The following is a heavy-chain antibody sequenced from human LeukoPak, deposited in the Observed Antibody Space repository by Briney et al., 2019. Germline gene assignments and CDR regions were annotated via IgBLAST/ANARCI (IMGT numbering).Heavy chain of an antibody. CDR3: ARDGVWFGELSYYYYGMDV. D-gene: IGHD3-10*01. Sequence: SQTLSLTCAISGDSVSSNSAAWNWIRQSPSRGLEWLGRTYYRSKWYNDYAVSVKSRITINPDTSKNLFSLQLNSVTPEDTAVYYCARDGVWFGELSYYYYGMDVWGQGTTVTVSS. CDR1: GDSVSSNSAA. V-gene: IGHV6-1*01. CDR2: TYYRSKWYN. J-gene: IGHJ6*02.